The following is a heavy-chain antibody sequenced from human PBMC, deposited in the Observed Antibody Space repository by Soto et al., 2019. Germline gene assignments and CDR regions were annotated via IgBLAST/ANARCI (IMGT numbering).Heavy chain of an antibody. J-gene: IGHJ5*02. CDR3: ARLSS. CDR2: IDSSGTT. Sequence: EVPLVQSGGGLVQPGGSRRLSCEVSGFTVSSTYMTWVRQAPGQGLEWVSVIDSSGTTHYADSVKGRFTISRDNSKNTLYLQMSRLRAEDTAIYYCARLSSWGRGTLIIVSS. CDR1: GFTVSSTY. V-gene: IGHV3-66*04.